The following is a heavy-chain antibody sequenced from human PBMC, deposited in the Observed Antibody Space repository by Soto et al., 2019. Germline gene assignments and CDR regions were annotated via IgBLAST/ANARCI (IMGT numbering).Heavy chain of an antibody. D-gene: IGHD5-18*01. CDR3: ATIELDTIMALDY. V-gene: IGHV3-33*01. CDR2: IWSDGNNK. J-gene: IGHJ4*02. CDR1: GFTFNTYG. Sequence: QVQLVESGGGVVQPGRSLRLSCAASGFTFNTYGFHWVRQAPGKGLEWVAVIWSDGNNKYYADSVKGRFTISRDSSKNTIYLQMNSLSVEDAAVYYCATIELDTIMALDYWGQGTLVTVSS.